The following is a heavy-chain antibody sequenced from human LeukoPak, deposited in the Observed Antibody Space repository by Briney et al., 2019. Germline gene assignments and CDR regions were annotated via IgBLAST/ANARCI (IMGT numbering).Heavy chain of an antibody. D-gene: IGHD6-13*01. CDR1: GFTFDDYA. CDR2: ISWNSGSI. V-gene: IGHV3-9*01. CDR3: AKDKGSSSTDYCDY. J-gene: IGHJ4*02. Sequence: GRSLRLSCASSGFTFDDYAMHWVRQAPGKGLEWVSGISWNSGSIGYADSVKGRFTISRDNAKNSLYLQMNSLRAEDTALYYCAKDKGSSSTDYCDYWGQGTLVTVSS.